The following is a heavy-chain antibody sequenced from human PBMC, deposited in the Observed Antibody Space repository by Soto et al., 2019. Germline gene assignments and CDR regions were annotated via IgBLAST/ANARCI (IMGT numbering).Heavy chain of an antibody. D-gene: IGHD6-6*01. CDR1: GFTFSSYD. V-gene: IGHV3-30*18. CDR3: TKGIAARRYYYYGMAV. CDR2: VSYDGNNK. Sequence: QVQLVESGGGVVQPGRSLRLSCEASGFTFSSYDMHWVRQAPGKGLEWVASVSYDGNNKYYADSVKGRFTISRDTSKNTLHPQMNSLGAEDTAVYYYTKGIAARRYYYYGMAVWGQGTTVTVSS. J-gene: IGHJ6*02.